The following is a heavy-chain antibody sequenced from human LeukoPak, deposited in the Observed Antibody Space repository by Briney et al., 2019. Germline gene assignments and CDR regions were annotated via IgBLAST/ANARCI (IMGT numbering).Heavy chain of an antibody. CDR3: ARALGFGPAPVGY. D-gene: IGHD3-10*01. CDR2: INSDGSNT. J-gene: IGHJ4*02. V-gene: IGHV3-74*01. Sequence: GSLRLFCAASGFTFSSYWMRWVRQAPGKGLVWVSRINSDGSNTSYADSVKGRFTISRDNAKNTLYLQMNSLSAEDTAVYYCARALGFGPAPVGYWGQGTLVTVSS. CDR1: GFTFSSYW.